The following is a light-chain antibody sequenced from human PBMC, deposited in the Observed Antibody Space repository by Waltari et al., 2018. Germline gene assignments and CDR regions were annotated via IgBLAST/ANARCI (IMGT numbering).Light chain of an antibody. J-gene: IGKJ1*01. CDR3: QHYVRLPAT. CDR2: ATS. Sequence: IVLTQSPGTLSLSPGERATLSCRASQSINTFLAWYQQRPGQAPRLLIYATSSRATGIPDRFSGSESGTYFSLTISRLEPEDFAVYFCQHYVRLPATFGQGTKVEIK. CDR1: QSINTF. V-gene: IGKV3-20*01.